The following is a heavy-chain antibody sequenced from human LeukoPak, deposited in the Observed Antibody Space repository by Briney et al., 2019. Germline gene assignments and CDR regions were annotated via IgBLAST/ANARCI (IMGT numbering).Heavy chain of an antibody. CDR2: ISGSGYST. D-gene: IGHD5-24*01. J-gene: IGHJ4*01. CDR3: ASGEMATVTLDY. V-gene: IGHV3-23*01. CDR1: GFIFSDYA. Sequence: GGSLRLSCVASGFIFSDYAMNWVRQAPGKGLEWVSAISGSGYSTYYADSVKGRFTISRDNSKNTLYLQMNNLRADDTAVYYCASGEMATVTLDYWGHGTLVVVSS.